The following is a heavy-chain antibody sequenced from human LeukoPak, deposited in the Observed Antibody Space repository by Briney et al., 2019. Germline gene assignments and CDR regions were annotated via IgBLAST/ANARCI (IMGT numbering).Heavy chain of an antibody. CDR3: ARGRGYGSSGYYDWFDP. D-gene: IGHD3-22*01. J-gene: IGHJ5*02. Sequence: GGSLRLSCAASGFTFSSYSMNWVRQAPGKGLEWVSSISSSSSYIYYADSVKGRFTISRDNAKNSLYLQMNSLRAEDTAVYYCARGRGYGSSGYYDWFDPWGQGTLVTVSS. CDR2: ISSSSSYI. CDR1: GFTFSSYS. V-gene: IGHV3-21*01.